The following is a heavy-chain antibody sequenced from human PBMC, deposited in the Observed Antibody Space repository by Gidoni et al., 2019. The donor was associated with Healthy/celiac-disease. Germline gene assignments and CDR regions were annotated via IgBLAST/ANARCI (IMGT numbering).Heavy chain of an antibody. V-gene: IGHV3-21*01. CDR1: GFTFSSYS. D-gene: IGHD5-18*01. CDR2: ISSSSSDI. Sequence: EVQLVESGGGLVKPGGSLRLSCAASGFTFSSYSMNWVRQAPGKGLEWVSSISSSSSDIYYADSVKGRFTISRDNAKNSLYLQMNSLRAEDTAVYYCARPLYSYGTYYYYGMDVWGQGTTVTVSS. CDR3: ARPLYSYGTYYYYGMDV. J-gene: IGHJ6*02.